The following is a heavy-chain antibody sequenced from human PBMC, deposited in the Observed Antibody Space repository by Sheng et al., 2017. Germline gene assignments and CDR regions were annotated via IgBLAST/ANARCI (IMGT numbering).Heavy chain of an antibody. D-gene: IGHD3-16*01. V-gene: IGHV3-30*02. CDR1: GFTFSSYG. J-gene: IGHJ6*03. Sequence: QVQLVESGGGVVQPGGSVRLSCAASGFTFSSYGMHWVRQAPGKGLEWVAFIRYDGSNKYYADSVKGRFTISRDNSKNTLYLQMNSLRAEDTAVYYCANGVDYYYYMDVWGKGTTVTVSS. CDR3: ANGVDYYYYMDV. CDR2: IRYDGSNK.